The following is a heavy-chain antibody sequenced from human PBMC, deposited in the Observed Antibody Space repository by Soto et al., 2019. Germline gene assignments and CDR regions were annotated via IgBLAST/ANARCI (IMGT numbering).Heavy chain of an antibody. CDR1: GFMFTKHW. D-gene: IGHD3-16*02. J-gene: IGHJ6*02. Sequence: GGSLRLSCVVSGFMFTKHWMGWVRQVPGKGLEWLANINEDGSEKNYVDSVKGRFTISRDNAKNSLYLQMSSLRAEDTAVSYRARWGSYGFVWFYYYAMDVWRQRTAVTVSS. CDR3: ARWGSYGFVWFYYYAMDV. CDR2: INEDGSEK. V-gene: IGHV3-7*01.